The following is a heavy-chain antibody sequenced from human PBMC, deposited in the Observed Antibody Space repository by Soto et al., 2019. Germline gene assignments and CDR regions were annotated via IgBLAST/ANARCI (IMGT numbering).Heavy chain of an antibody. V-gene: IGHV3-48*01. CDR2: ISSSSSTI. J-gene: IGHJ4*03. Sequence: EVQLVESGGGLVQPGGSLRLSCAASGFTFSSYSMNWVRQAPGKGLEGVSYISSSSSTIYYVDSVKGRVTISRDNAKNSLYLKMNSLRAENTAVYYCAREGVDYGDCFGHGTLVTVSS. CDR3: AREGVDYGDC. CDR1: GFTFSSYS. D-gene: IGHD4-17*01.